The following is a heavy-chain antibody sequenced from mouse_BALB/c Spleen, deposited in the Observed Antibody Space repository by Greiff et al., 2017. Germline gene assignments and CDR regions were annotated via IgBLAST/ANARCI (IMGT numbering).Heavy chain of an antibody. CDR1: GFTFSSFG. CDR3: ARGVWAMDY. Sequence: EVQLVESGGGLVQPGGSRKLSCAASGFTFSSFGMHWVRQAPEKGLEWVAYISSGSSTIYYADTVKGRFTISRDNPKNTLFLQMTSLRSEDTAMYYCARGVWAMDYWGQGTSVTVSS. CDR2: ISSGSSTI. V-gene: IGHV5-17*02. D-gene: IGHD2-10*02. J-gene: IGHJ4*01.